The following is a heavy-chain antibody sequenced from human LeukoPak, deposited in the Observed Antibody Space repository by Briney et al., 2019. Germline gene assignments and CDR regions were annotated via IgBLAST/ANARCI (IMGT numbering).Heavy chain of an antibody. CDR3: ARGYSSGWYVDY. V-gene: IGHV1-2*02. Sequence: ASVKVSCKASGYTFTGYYMHWVRQAPGQGLEWMGWINPNSGGTNYAQKFQGRVTMTRDTSISTAYMELSRLRPDDTAVYYCARGYSSGWYVDYWGQGTLVTVSS. D-gene: IGHD6-19*01. CDR1: GYTFTGYY. J-gene: IGHJ4*02. CDR2: INPNSGGT.